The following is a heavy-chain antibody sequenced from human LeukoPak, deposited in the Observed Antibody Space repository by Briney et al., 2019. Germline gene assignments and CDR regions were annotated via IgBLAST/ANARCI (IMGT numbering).Heavy chain of an antibody. CDR2: IYYTGSI. D-gene: IGHD3-10*01. Sequence: PSQTLSLTCAVSGGSISSGGYSWSWIRQPPGKGLEWIGYIYYTGSINYNPSLKSRITISVDTSKNQFSLKLTSVTAADTAIYYCAKGYYYFDYWGQGTLVTVSS. CDR1: GGSISSGGYS. CDR3: AKGYYYFDY. V-gene: IGHV4-30-4*07. J-gene: IGHJ4*02.